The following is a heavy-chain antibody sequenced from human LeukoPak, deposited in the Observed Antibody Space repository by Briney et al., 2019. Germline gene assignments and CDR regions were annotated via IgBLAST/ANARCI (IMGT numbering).Heavy chain of an antibody. V-gene: IGHV1-8*01. D-gene: IGHD3-16*02. CDR3: ARGPYVWGSYRPRSYYFDY. J-gene: IGHJ4*02. CDR2: MNPNSGNT. CDR1: GYTFTSYD. Sequence: ASVKVSCKASGYTFTSYDINWVRQATGQGLEWMGWMNPNSGNTGYAQKFQGRVIMTRNTSISTAYMELSSLRSEDTAVYYCARGPYVWGSYRPRSYYFDYWGQGTLVTVPS.